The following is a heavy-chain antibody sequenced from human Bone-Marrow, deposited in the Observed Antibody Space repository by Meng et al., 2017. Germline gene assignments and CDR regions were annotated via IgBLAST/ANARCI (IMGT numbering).Heavy chain of an antibody. CDR1: VFTFSSYA. CDR3: ARVHFDY. CDR2: ISYDGSNK. V-gene: IGHV3-30*01. J-gene: IGHJ4*02. Sequence: QVTLVEPGGGVVQPGRSLRLSCTPSVFTFSSYAMHWVRQAPGKGLEWVAVISYDGSNKYYADSVKGRFTISRDNSKNTLYLQMNSLRAEDTAVYYCARVHFDYWGQGTLVTVSS.